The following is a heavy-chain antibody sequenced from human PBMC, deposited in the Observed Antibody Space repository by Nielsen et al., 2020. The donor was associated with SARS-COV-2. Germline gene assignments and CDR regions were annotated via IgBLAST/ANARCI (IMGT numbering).Heavy chain of an antibody. Sequence: SETLSLTCSVSGGSITSNYWSWIRQSPGKGLEWIGYMYYSGSTNYNPSLKSRVTISVDTSKNQFSLKLSSVTAADTAVYYCARDAGYSYGILFDYWGQGTLVTVSS. D-gene: IGHD5-18*01. V-gene: IGHV4-59*01. CDR2: MYYSGST. J-gene: IGHJ4*02. CDR3: ARDAGYSYGILFDY. CDR1: GGSITSNY.